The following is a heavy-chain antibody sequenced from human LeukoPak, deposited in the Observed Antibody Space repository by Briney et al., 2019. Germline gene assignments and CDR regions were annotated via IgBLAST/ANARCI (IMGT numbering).Heavy chain of an antibody. CDR1: GYTFTGYY. D-gene: IGHD3-22*01. Sequence: GASVKVSCKASGYTFTGYYMHWVRQAPGQGLEWMGWINPNSGGTNYAQKFQGRVTMTRDTSISTAYMEPSRLRSDDTAVYYCARDLPITYYYDSSGSRIDYWGQGTLVTVSS. CDR2: INPNSGGT. V-gene: IGHV1-2*02. J-gene: IGHJ4*02. CDR3: ARDLPITYYYDSSGSRIDY.